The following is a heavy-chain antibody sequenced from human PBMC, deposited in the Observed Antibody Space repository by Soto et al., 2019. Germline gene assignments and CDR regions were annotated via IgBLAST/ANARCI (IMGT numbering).Heavy chain of an antibody. CDR2: ISSGSSYI. V-gene: IGHV3-21*01. CDR1: GFTFSSYT. CDR3: ARELWNDY. Sequence: PGGTLRLSCAASGFTFSSYTMNWVRQAPGKGLEWVSSISSGSSYIYYADSVKGRFTISRDNAKNSLYLQMNSLRAEDTAVYYCARELWNDYWGQGTLVTVSS. J-gene: IGHJ4*02. D-gene: IGHD3-10*01.